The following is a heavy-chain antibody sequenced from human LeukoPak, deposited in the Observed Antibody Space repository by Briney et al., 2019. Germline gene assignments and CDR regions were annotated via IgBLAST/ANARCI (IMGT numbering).Heavy chain of an antibody. CDR2: INANSGGT. CDR1: GYTFTGYY. D-gene: IGHD6-19*01. J-gene: IGHJ6*02. V-gene: IGHV1-2*02. Sequence: ASVKVSCKASGYTFTGYYMHWVRQAPGQGLEWMGWINANSGGTNYAQKFQGRVTMPRDTSISTAYMELSRLRSDDTAVYYCARDQPKSGWYYYYYGMDVWGQGTTVTVSS. CDR3: ARDQPKSGWYYYYYGMDV.